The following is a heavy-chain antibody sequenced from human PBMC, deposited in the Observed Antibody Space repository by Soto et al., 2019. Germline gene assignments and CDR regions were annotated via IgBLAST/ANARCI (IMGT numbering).Heavy chain of an antibody. CDR2: IKSKSDGGTP. D-gene: IGHD5-18*01. V-gene: IGHV3-15*01. CDR3: TTLHSYGLDY. J-gene: IGHJ4*02. Sequence: EVRLVESGGGLLKPGGSLRLSCAASGFTFNNVWMSWVRQAPGKGLEWVGHIKSKSDGGTPDYAAPVKGRFNISRDDSQNTLYVQMHSLKTEDTAVYYCTTLHSYGLDYWDQGALVTVSS. CDR1: GFTFNNVW.